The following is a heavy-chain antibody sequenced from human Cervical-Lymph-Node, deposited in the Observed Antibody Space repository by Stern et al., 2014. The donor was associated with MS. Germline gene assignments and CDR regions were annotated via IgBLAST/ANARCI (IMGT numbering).Heavy chain of an antibody. CDR2: IWYDGSNK. CDR1: GFTFSSYG. Sequence: QVQLVQSGGGVVQPGRSLRLSCAASGFTFSSYGMHWVRQAPGKGLEWVAVIWYDGSNKYYADSVKGRFTISRDNSKNTLYQQMNSLRAEDTAVYYCARDRGWERDAFDIWGQGTMVTVSS. J-gene: IGHJ3*02. V-gene: IGHV3-33*01. D-gene: IGHD1-26*01. CDR3: ARDRGWERDAFDI.